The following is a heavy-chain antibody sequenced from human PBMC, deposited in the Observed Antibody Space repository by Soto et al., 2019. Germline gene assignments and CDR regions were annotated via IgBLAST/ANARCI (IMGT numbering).Heavy chain of an antibody. V-gene: IGHV3-30-3*01. CDR3: ARSMVIFDY. CDR2: ISYDGSNK. CDR1: GFTFSSYA. Sequence: VQLVESGGGVVQPGRSLRLSCAASGFTFSSYAMHWVRQAPGKGLEWVAVISYDGSNKYYADSVKGRFTISRDNSKNTLYLQMNSLRAEDTAVYYCARSMVIFDYWGQGTLVTVSS. J-gene: IGHJ4*02. D-gene: IGHD3-10*01.